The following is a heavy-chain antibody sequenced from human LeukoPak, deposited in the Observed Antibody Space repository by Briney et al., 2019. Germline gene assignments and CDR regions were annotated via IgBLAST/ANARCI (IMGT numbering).Heavy chain of an antibody. CDR3: AKDEGDDSSGYYDDY. D-gene: IGHD3-22*01. CDR2: IYYSGST. CDR1: GGSISSSSYY. J-gene: IGHJ4*02. V-gene: IGHV4-39*07. Sequence: SETLSLTCTVSGGSISSSSYYWGWIRQPPGKGLEWIGSIYYSGSTYYNPSLKSRVTISVDTSKNQFSLKLSSVTAADTAVYYCAKDEGDDSSGYYDDYWGQGTLVTVSS.